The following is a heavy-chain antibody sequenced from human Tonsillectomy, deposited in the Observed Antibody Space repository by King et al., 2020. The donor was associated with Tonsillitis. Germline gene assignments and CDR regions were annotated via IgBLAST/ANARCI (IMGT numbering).Heavy chain of an antibody. V-gene: IGHV3-21*01. Sequence: VQLVESGGGLVEPGGSLRLSCKASGFIFSGYSMKWVRQAPGTGPEWVSSLSPNSEYIYYADPLRGRFTVSRDKAKNSLYLQMNSLGAEDTAVYYCARGNSGSYQRDDALDIWGQGTRVTVSA. CDR2: LSPNSEYI. D-gene: IGHD1-26*01. J-gene: IGHJ3*02. CDR3: ARGNSGSYQRDDALDI. CDR1: GFIFSGYS.